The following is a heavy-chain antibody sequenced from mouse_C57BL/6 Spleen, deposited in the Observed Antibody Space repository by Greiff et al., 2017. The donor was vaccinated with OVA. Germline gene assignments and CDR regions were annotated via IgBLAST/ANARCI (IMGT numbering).Heavy chain of an antibody. V-gene: IGHV1-50*01. CDR1: GYTFTSYW. CDR2: IDPSDSYT. J-gene: IGHJ4*01. D-gene: IGHD1-1*01. CDR3: ARLRDYAMDY. Sequence: VQLQQPGAELVKPGASVKLSCKASGYTFTSYWMQWVKQRPGQGLEWIGEIDPSDSYTNYNQKFKGKATLTVDTSSSTAYMQLSSLTSEDSAVYYCARLRDYAMDYWSQGTSVTVSS.